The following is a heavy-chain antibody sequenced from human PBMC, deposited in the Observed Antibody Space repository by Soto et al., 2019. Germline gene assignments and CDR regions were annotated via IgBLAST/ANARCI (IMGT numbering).Heavy chain of an antibody. Sequence: QPGGSLRLSCGASGFTFSDNAMTWVRQAPGKGLEWVSSISDDGDSTYYADSVKGRFAVSRDNSKNTLFLHMNSLGAEDTAVYYCAKSLSTAVNYGLDVWGQGTSVTVSS. CDR3: AKSLSTAVNYGLDV. CDR2: ISDDGDST. D-gene: IGHD2-2*01. J-gene: IGHJ6*02. V-gene: IGHV3-23*01. CDR1: GFTFSDNA.